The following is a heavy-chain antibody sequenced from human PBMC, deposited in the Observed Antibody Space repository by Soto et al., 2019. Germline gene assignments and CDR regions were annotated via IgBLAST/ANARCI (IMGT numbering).Heavy chain of an antibody. V-gene: IGHV4-30-4*01. Sequence: SETLSLTCTVSGGSISSGDYYWSWIRQPPGKGLEWIGYIYYSGSTYYNPSLKSRVTISVDTSKNQFSLKLSSVTAADTAVYYCARTGNPIEYYYDSSGRAFDIWAQGTMVTVSS. CDR2: IYYSGST. D-gene: IGHD3-22*01. J-gene: IGHJ3*02. CDR3: ARTGNPIEYYYDSSGRAFDI. CDR1: GGSISSGDYY.